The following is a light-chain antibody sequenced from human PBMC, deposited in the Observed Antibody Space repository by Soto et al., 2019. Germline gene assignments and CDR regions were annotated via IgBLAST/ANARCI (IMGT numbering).Light chain of an antibody. CDR2: DAS. Sequence: DIQMTQSPSTLSASVGDTVTVTCRASQSVSGWLAWYQQKPGEAPKLLIYDASALPRGVPSRFSGSGSGTKFTLTIASLQPDDLATDYCKKYATLSGTLGPRTKVDMK. CDR1: QSVSGW. V-gene: IGKV1-5*01. CDR3: KKYATLSGT. J-gene: IGKJ1*01.